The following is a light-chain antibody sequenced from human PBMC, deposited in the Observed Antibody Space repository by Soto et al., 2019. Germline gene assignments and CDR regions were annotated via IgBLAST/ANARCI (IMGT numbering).Light chain of an antibody. V-gene: IGLV2-14*02. Sequence: QSVPTQPPSVSGSPGQSITISCTGTSSDVGSYNFVSWYQHHPGKAPKLIIYDVSKRPSGVSIRFSGSKSDNTASLTISGLQPEDEADYHCSSYTTSNTRQIVFGTGTKVTVL. J-gene: IGLJ1*01. CDR2: DVS. CDR1: SSDVGSYNF. CDR3: SSYTTSNTRQIV.